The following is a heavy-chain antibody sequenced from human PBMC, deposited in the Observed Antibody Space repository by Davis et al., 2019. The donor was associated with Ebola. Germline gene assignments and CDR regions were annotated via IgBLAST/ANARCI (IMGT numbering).Heavy chain of an antibody. D-gene: IGHD3-10*01. CDR3: ARCPCGITMVRETLSYYYGMDV. V-gene: IGHV3-33*01. J-gene: IGHJ6*02. CDR1: GFTFSSYG. CDR2: IWYDGSNK. Sequence: PGGSLRLSCAASGFTFSSYGMHWVRQAPGKGLDWVAVIWYDGSNKYYADSVKGRFTISRDNSKNTRYLQMNSLRAEDTAVYYCARCPCGITMVRETLSYYYGMDVWGQGTTVTVSS.